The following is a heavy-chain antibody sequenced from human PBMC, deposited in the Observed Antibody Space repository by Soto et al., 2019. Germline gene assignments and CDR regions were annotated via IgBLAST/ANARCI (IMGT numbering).Heavy chain of an antibody. V-gene: IGHV3-23*01. Sequence: EVQLLESGGGLVQPGGSLRLSCAASGFTFSSYAMSWVRQAPGKGLEWVSAISGSGGSTYYADSVKGRFTISRDNSKNTLYLQMNSRRTEDTAVYYCAKPPAPPTSYYYYYMDVWGKGTTVTVSS. CDR2: ISGSGGST. CDR1: GFTFSSYA. J-gene: IGHJ6*03. D-gene: IGHD6-25*01. CDR3: AKPPAPPTSYYYYYMDV.